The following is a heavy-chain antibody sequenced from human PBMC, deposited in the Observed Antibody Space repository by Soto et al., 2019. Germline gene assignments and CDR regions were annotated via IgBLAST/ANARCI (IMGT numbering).Heavy chain of an antibody. Sequence: SLRLSCAASGFTFSSYSMNWVRQAPGKGLEWVSSISSSNNNIYYADSVKGRFTISRDNAKNSLYLQMNTLRAEDTAVYYCARSLRGILDAFDLWGQGTMVTVSS. J-gene: IGHJ3*01. CDR2: ISSSNNNI. CDR1: GFTFSSYS. D-gene: IGHD3-9*01. V-gene: IGHV3-21*01. CDR3: ARSLRGILDAFDL.